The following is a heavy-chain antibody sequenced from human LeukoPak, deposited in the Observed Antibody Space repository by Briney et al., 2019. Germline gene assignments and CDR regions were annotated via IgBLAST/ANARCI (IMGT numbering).Heavy chain of an antibody. CDR3: AKSQEQQLVQLGGY. CDR2: ISSSGGST. J-gene: IGHJ4*02. D-gene: IGHD6-13*01. V-gene: IGHV3-23*01. CDR1: GFTFSNYA. Sequence: GGSLRLSCAVSGFTFSNYAMTWVRQAPGKGLEWVSAISSSGGSTYYADSVKGRFTTSRDNSKNTLYLQMNSLRAEDTAVYYCAKSQEQQLVQLGGYCGQGTLVTVSS.